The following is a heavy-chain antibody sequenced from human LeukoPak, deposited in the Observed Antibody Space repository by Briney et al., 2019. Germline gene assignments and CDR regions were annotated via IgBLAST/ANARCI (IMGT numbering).Heavy chain of an antibody. Sequence: GGTLRLSCAASGFTFSSYGMSWVRQAPGKGLEWVSAISGSGGSTYYADSVKGRFTISRDNSKNTLYLQMNSLRAEDTAVYYCARDLIIGDYYYYYMDVWGKGTTVTVFS. CDR1: GFTFSSYG. J-gene: IGHJ6*03. D-gene: IGHD1-20*01. V-gene: IGHV3-23*01. CDR3: ARDLIIGDYYYYYMDV. CDR2: ISGSGGST.